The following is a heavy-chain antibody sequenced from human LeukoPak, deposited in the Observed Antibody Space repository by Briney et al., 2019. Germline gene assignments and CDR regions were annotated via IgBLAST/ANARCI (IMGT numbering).Heavy chain of an antibody. CDR1: GGSISNYY. Sequence: SETLSLTCTVSGGSISNYYWSWIRQPPGRGLEYIGYIYYSGSTNYNPSLKSRVTISVDTSKNQFSLKLSSVTAADTAVYYCARRTSSGDFDYWGQGTLDTVSS. CDR3: ARRTSSGDFDY. J-gene: IGHJ4*02. D-gene: IGHD1-26*01. V-gene: IGHV4-59*08. CDR2: IYYSGST.